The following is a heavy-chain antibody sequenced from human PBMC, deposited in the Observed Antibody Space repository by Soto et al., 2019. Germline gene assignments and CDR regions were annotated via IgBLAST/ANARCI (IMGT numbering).Heavy chain of an antibody. CDR3: AKSARGDGYKNAFDV. V-gene: IGHV3-23*01. CDR2: VSGSGGST. CDR1: RFTFSNYV. J-gene: IGHJ3*01. D-gene: IGHD5-12*01. Sequence: EVQLLESGGGLVQPGGSLRLSCAASRFTFSNYVMRWVRQAPGKGLEWVSAVSGSGGSTYYADSVKGRFTISRDNSKNTLSPQMNSLRSEDTAVYYCAKSARGDGYKNAFDVWGQGTMVTVSS.